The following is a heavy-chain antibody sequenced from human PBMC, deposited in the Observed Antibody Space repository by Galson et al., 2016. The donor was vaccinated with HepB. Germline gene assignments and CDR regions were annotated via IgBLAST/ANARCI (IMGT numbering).Heavy chain of an antibody. CDR2: VSDDGTNK. CDR3: ARPRGTSYYYYGMDV. CDR1: GFSLSSYG. J-gene: IGHJ6*02. Sequence: SLRLSCAASGFSLSSYGMHWVRQAPGKGLEWVAVVSDDGTNKYYADSVKGRFTISKDNSKKTLYLQINSLRGEDTAVYYCARPRGTSYYYYGMDVWGQGTTVRVSS. D-gene: IGHD3-16*01. V-gene: IGHV3-30*03.